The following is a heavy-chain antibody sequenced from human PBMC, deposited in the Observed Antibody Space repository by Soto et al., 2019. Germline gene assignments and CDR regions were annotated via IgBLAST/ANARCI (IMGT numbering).Heavy chain of an antibody. V-gene: IGHV4-34*01. CDR1: CGSFSGYY. CDR3: ARVRGVGYSSSSTLGYFQH. CDR2: INHSGST. Sequence: SETLSLTCAVYCGSFSGYYWSWIRQPPGKGLEWIGEINHSGSTNYNPSLKSRVTISVDTSKNQFSLKLSSVTAADTAVYYCARVRGVGYSSSSTLGYFQHWGQGTLVTVSS. J-gene: IGHJ1*01. D-gene: IGHD6-6*01.